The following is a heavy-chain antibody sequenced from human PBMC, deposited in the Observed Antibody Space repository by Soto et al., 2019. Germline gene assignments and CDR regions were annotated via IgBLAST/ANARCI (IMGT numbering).Heavy chain of an antibody. CDR3: AKDPTLWLPPRLGY. V-gene: IGHV3-30*18. CDR1: GFTFSSYG. J-gene: IGHJ4*02. CDR2: ISYDGSNK. D-gene: IGHD5-18*01. Sequence: GGSLRLSCAASGFTFSSYGMHWVRQAPGKGLEWVAVISYDGSNKYYADSVKGRFTISRDNSKNTLYLQMNSLRAEDTAVYYCAKDPTLWLPPRLGYWGQGTLVTVSS.